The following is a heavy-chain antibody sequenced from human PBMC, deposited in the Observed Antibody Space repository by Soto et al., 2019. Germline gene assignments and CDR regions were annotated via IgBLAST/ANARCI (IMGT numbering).Heavy chain of an antibody. Sequence: KTSETLSLTCTVSGGSISSSSYYWGWIRQPPGKGLEWIGSIYYSGSTYYNPSLKSRVTISVDTSKNQFSLKLSSVTAADTAVYYCARHRTASIAVAGRISPSGFDPWGQGTLVTASS. D-gene: IGHD6-19*01. CDR2: IYYSGST. CDR3: ARHRTASIAVAGRISPSGFDP. V-gene: IGHV4-39*01. J-gene: IGHJ5*02. CDR1: GGSISSSSYY.